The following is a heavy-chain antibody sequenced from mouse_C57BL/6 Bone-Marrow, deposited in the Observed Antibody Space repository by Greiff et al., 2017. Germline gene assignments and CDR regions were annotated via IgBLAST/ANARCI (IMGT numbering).Heavy chain of an antibody. J-gene: IGHJ2*01. CDR1: GYTFTDYY. Sequence: QVQLQQSGPELVKPGASVKISCKASGYTFTDYYINWVKQRPGQGLEWIGWIIPGSGSTYYNEKFKGKATLTVDKSSSTAYMLLSSLTSEDSAVYFCARKPLGRRGYYFDYWGQGTTLTVSS. V-gene: IGHV1-75*01. CDR2: IIPGSGST. D-gene: IGHD6-1*01. CDR3: ARKPLGRRGYYFDY.